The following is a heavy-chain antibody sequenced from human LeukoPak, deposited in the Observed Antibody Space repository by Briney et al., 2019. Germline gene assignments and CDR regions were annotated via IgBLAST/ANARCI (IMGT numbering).Heavy chain of an antibody. J-gene: IGHJ4*02. CDR3: AEVDCSGASCYPPEY. Sequence: GGSLRLSCAASGFTFSNYGIHWVRQAPGKGLEWVTFIRSDGSNKYYADSVKGRFTISRDNSKSTLYLQMNSLRAEDTAVYYCAEVDCSGASCYPPEYWGQGTLVTVSS. CDR2: IRSDGSNK. D-gene: IGHD2-15*01. CDR1: GFTFSNYG. V-gene: IGHV3-30*02.